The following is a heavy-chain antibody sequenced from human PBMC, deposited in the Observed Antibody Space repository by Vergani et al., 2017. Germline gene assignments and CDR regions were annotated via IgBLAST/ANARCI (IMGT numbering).Heavy chain of an antibody. CDR2: ISWNSGSI. CDR1: GFTFSSYA. CDR3: AKGYYDFWSGYYDY. J-gene: IGHJ4*02. Sequence: VQLVESGGGVVQPGRSLRLSCAASGFTFSSYAMHWVRQAPGKGLEWVSGISWNSGSIGYADSVKGRFTISRDNAKNSLYLQMNSLRAEDTALYYCAKGYYDFWSGYYDYWGQGTLVTVSS. V-gene: IGHV3-9*01. D-gene: IGHD3-3*01.